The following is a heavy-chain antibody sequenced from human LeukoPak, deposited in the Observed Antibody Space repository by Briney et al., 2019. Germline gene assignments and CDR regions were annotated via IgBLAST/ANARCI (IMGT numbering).Heavy chain of an antibody. J-gene: IGHJ6*04. CDR2: IYSSGGT. Sequence: PSETLSLTCTASGCSISSGHNYWIWNRQPAGKGLERIGRIYSSGGTNYNPSLKSRVTISVDSSNNQFSLKLSSVTGADTAVYYCAGGGVYSSGWYFGDVWGKGTTVTVSS. CDR1: GCSISSGHNY. V-gene: IGHV4-61*02. D-gene: IGHD6-19*01. CDR3: AGGGVYSSGWYFGDV.